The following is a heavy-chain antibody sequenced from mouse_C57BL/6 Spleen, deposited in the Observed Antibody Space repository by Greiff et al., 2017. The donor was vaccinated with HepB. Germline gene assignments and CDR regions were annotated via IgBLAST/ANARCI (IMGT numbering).Heavy chain of an antibody. CDR2: IYPGDGDT. D-gene: IGHD1-1*01. J-gene: IGHJ2*01. Sequence: VHLVESGPELVKPGASVKISCKASGYAFSSSWMNWVKQRPGKGLEWIGRIYPGDGDTNYNGKFKGKATLTADKSSSTAYMQLSSLTSEDSAVYFCARIPYYGSSFLFDYWGQGTTLTVSS. V-gene: IGHV1-82*01. CDR3: ARIPYYGSSFLFDY. CDR1: GYAFSSSW.